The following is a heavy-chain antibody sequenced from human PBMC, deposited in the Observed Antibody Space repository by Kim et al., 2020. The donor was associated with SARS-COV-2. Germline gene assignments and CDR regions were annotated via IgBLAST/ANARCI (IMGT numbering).Heavy chain of an antibody. CDR1: GYTFTNYA. V-gene: IGHV1-18*01. Sequence: ASVKVSCKASGYTFTNYAISWVRQTPGQALEWMGWINTYSGNTNYGQRLQGRVTMTTDTSTSTAYMELRSLRSDDTAVYYCARILTGDPFDYWGQGTLVTVSS. CDR3: ARILTGDPFDY. D-gene: IGHD7-27*01. J-gene: IGHJ4*02. CDR2: INTYSGNT.